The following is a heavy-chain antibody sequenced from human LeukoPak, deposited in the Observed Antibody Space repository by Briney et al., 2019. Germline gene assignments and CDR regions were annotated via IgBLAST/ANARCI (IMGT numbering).Heavy chain of an antibody. CDR1: GGSISSYY. CDR2: IYYSGST. V-gene: IGHV4-59*01. Sequence: SETLSLTCTVSGGSISSYYWSWIRQPPGKGLEWIGYIYYSGSTNYNPSLKSRVTISVDTSKNQFSLKLSSVTAADTAVYYCARDAITMIVGGAFDIWGQGTMVTVSS. D-gene: IGHD3-22*01. CDR3: ARDAITMIVGGAFDI. J-gene: IGHJ3*02.